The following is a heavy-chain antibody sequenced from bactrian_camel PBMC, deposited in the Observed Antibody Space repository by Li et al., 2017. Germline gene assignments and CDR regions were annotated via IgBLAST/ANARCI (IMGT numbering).Heavy chain of an antibody. CDR2: ILSDGTV. CDR1: GYTYSRYC. D-gene: IGHD1*01. Sequence: VQLVESGGGSVQAGGSLRLSCAPSGYTYSRYCMGWYRQATGSQCELVAGILSDGTVYYADFVKGRFTYTQDNAKRTVTLQMTKLEPEDTAVYYCAADIMIRGRGACGGQGTQVTVS. CDR3: AADIMIRGRGAC. V-gene: IGHV3S53*01. J-gene: IGHJ4*01.